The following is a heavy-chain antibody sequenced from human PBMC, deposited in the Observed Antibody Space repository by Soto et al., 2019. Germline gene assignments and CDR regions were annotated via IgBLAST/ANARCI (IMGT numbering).Heavy chain of an antibody. D-gene: IGHD3-3*01. V-gene: IGHV3-7*01. Sequence: GGSLRLSCAASGFTFSSNWMSWVRQAPGKGLEWVANIKQDGSEKYYVDSVKGRFTISRDNAKNTLYLQMNSLRAEDTAVYYCARAAYDFWSGYYYFDYWGQGTLVTVSS. CDR3: ARAAYDFWSGYYYFDY. CDR1: GFTFSSNW. J-gene: IGHJ4*02. CDR2: IKQDGSEK.